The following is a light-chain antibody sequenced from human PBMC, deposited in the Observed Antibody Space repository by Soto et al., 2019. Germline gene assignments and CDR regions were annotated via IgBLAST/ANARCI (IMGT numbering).Light chain of an antibody. Sequence: QSVLTQPPSASGTPGQRVTISCSGGGSNVGSNSVNWYQQLPGTAPKLLIYSSNQRPSGVPDRFSGSKSGTSASLAISGLQSEDEADYYCAARDDTLNGAVFGGGTQLTVL. CDR3: AARDDTLNGAV. CDR1: GSNVGSNS. J-gene: IGLJ7*01. CDR2: SSN. V-gene: IGLV1-44*01.